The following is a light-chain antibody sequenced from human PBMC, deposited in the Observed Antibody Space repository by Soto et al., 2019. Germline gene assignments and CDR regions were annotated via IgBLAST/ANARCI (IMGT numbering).Light chain of an antibody. J-gene: IGKJ2*01. CDR2: GAS. Sequence: EIVMTQSPATLSLSPGERAALSCRASQSINSELAWYQQKPGQPPRLLIYGASTRATGVPARFTGSESGSEFTLTISGLQSEDFAVYYCQQGHNWPLTLGQGTGLEI. CDR3: QQGHNWPLT. CDR1: QSINSE. V-gene: IGKV3-15*01.